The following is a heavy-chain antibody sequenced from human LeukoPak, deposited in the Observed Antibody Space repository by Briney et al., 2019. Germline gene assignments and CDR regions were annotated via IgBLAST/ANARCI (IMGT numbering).Heavy chain of an antibody. V-gene: IGHV5-51*01. CDR1: GYSYSNYW. CDR2: IYPGDSDT. Sequence: GESLKISCKGFGYSYSNYWIGWVRQMPGKGLEWMGIIYPGDSDTRYSPSFQGQVTISADKSISTAYLQWSGLKASDTAMYYCARQRSSGYIDYWGQGTLVTVSS. J-gene: IGHJ4*02. CDR3: ARQRSSGYIDY. D-gene: IGHD3-22*01.